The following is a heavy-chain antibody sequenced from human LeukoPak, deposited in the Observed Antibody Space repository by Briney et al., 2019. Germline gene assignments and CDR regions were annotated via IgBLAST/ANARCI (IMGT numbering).Heavy chain of an antibody. D-gene: IGHD5-24*01. CDR1: GYTFTTYY. J-gene: IGHJ4*02. CDR2: INPSGGGT. Sequence: ASVNVSCKASGYTFTTYYMHWARQAPGQGLVWMGLINPSGGGTRYAQKFQGRVTMTRDTSTSTVYMELSSLRSEDTAVYYCASGYKTVSVFDHWGQGTLVTVSS. CDR3: ASGYKTVSVFDH. V-gene: IGHV1-46*01.